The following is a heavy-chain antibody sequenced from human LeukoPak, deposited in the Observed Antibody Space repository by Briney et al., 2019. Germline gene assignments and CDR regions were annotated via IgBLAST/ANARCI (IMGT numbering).Heavy chain of an antibody. V-gene: IGHV3-23*01. CDR3: AKPYYDFWSGWD. J-gene: IGHJ4*02. CDR1: GFTFSSYA. Sequence: GGSLRLSCAASGFTFSSYAMSWVRQAPGKGLEWVSAISGSGGSTYYADSVKGRFTISRDNSKNTLYLQMNSLRVEDTAVYYCAKPYYDFWSGWDWGQGTLVTVSS. D-gene: IGHD3-3*01. CDR2: ISGSGGST.